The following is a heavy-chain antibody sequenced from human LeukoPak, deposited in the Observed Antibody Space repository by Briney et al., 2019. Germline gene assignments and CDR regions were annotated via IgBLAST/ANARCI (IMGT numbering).Heavy chain of an antibody. CDR1: GYTFTGYC. J-gene: IGHJ4*02. Sequence: ASVKVSCKASGYTFTGYCMHWVRQAPGQGLEWMGWINPNSGGTNYAQKFQGRVTMTRDTSISTAYMELSRLRSDDTAVYYCAREAFESTRYYYDSSGYPYWGQGTLVTVSS. CDR3: AREAFESTRYYYDSSGYPY. D-gene: IGHD3-22*01. CDR2: INPNSGGT. V-gene: IGHV1-2*02.